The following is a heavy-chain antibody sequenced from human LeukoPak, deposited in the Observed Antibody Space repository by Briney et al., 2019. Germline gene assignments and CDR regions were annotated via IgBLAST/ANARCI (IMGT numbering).Heavy chain of an antibody. D-gene: IGHD3-22*01. V-gene: IGHV4-34*01. CDR3: ARALSSGYHSLNY. J-gene: IGHJ4*02. CDR1: GGSFSGYY. CDR2: INHSGST. Sequence: TTSETLSLTCAVYGGSFSGYYWSWIRQPPAKGLEWIGEINHSGSTNYNPSLKSRVTISVDTSKNQFSLKLSSVTAADTAVYYCARALSSGYHSLNYWGQGTLVTVSS.